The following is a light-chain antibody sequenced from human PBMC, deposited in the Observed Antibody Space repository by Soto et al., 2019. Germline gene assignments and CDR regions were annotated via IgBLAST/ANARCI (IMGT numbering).Light chain of an antibody. CDR1: SSNIGAGYG. CDR3: QSYDSRLSGWV. J-gene: IGLJ3*02. CDR2: GNS. V-gene: IGLV1-40*01. Sequence: QSVLTQPPSVSGAPGQRVTISCTGSSSNIGAGYGVHWYQQLPGTAPKLLIYGNSKRPSGVPDGFSGSKSGTSASLAITGLQAEDEADYYCQSYDSRLSGWVFGGGTKLTVL.